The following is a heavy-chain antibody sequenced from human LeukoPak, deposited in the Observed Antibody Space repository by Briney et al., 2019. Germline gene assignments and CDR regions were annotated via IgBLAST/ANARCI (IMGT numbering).Heavy chain of an antibody. J-gene: IGHJ1*01. Sequence: GGSLRLSCAASGFTFSTCTMSWVRQAPGKGLEWVSYISGSGGTAYYADSVKGRFTMSRDNSKNTLSLQMNSLSDEDTAVYYCAKDRDDYDADFQHWGQGTLVTVSS. CDR3: AKDRDDYDADFQH. CDR1: GFTFSTCT. V-gene: IGHV3-23*01. CDR2: ISGSGGTA. D-gene: IGHD5-24*01.